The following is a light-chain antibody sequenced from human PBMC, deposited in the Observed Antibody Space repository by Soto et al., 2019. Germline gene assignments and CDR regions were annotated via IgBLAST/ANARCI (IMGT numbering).Light chain of an antibody. CDR1: SSDVGGYNY. CDR3: SSYTSSSTRV. Sequence: QSALTQPASVSGSPGQSITISCTGTSSDVGGYNYVSWYQQYPGKAPKLMIFDVSNRPSGVSNRFSGSKSGNTASLTISGLQAEYEADYYCSSYTSSSTRVFGTGTKLTVL. CDR2: DVS. J-gene: IGLJ1*01. V-gene: IGLV2-14*01.